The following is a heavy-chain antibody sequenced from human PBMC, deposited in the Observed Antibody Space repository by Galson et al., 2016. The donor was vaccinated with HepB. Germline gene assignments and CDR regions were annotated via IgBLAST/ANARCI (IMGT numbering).Heavy chain of an antibody. CDR3: AREGLPSVTTIGGFDY. D-gene: IGHD4-17*01. J-gene: IGHJ4*02. V-gene: IGHV1-18*01. CDR1: GYTFTSYG. Sequence: SVKVSCKASGYTFTSYGINWVRQAPGQGLEWMGWITAYNGNRFFAQKFQGRVTMTTDTSTSTAYMELRSLTSDDTAMYYCAREGLPSVTTIGGFDYWGQGTLVTVSS. CDR2: ITAYNGNR.